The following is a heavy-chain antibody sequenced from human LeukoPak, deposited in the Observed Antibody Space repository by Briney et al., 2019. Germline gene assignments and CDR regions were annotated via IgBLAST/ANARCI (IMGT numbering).Heavy chain of an antibody. V-gene: IGHV4-34*01. CDR1: GGSLSGSY. J-gene: IGHJ5*02. CDR3: ARGACSSTSCYLSKWFDP. D-gene: IGHD2-2*01. Sequence: SETLSLTCAVYGGSLSGSYSSCIRHPPGKGREWSGEINHNGSTSYNRYVKSRVTISVVTSKNQSAMELSSVSAADTAVYYCARGACSSTSCYLSKWFDPWGQGTLVTVSS. CDR2: INHNGST.